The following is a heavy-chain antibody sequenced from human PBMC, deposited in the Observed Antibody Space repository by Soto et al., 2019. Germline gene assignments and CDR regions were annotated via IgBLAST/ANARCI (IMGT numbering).Heavy chain of an antibody. CDR2: IKQDGSEK. J-gene: IGHJ3*02. CDR3: ARDPVDIVVVPDAFDI. CDR1: GFTFSSYW. Sequence: GGSLRLSFAASGFTFSSYWMSWVRPAPGKGLEWVANIKQDGSEKYYVDSVKGRFTISRDNPKNSLYLQMNSLRAEDTAVYYCARDPVDIVVVPDAFDIWGQGTMVTVSS. V-gene: IGHV3-7*01. D-gene: IGHD2-15*01.